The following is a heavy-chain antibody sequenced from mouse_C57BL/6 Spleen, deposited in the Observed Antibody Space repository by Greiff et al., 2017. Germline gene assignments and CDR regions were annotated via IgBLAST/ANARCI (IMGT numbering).Heavy chain of an antibody. CDR1: GFTFSDYG. CDR2: ISSGSS. J-gene: IGHJ2*01. D-gene: IGHD2-3*01. V-gene: IGHV5-17*01. Sequence: EVKLMESGGGLVKPGGSLKLSCAASGFTFSDYGMHWVRQAPEKGLEWVAYISSGSSTISRDNAKNTLFLQMTSLRSEDTAMYYCARAMVTTHYFDYWGQGTTLTVSS. CDR3: ARAMVTTHYFDY.